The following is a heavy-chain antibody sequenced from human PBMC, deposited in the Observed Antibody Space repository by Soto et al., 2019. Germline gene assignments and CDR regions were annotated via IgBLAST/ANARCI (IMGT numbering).Heavy chain of an antibody. V-gene: IGHV4-34*01. CDR1: GGSFSGYY. CDR3: ARGRSIWQQLVRKYFVY. D-gene: IGHD6-13*01. Sequence: SETLSLTCAVYGGSFSGYYWSWIRQPPGKGLEWIGEINHSGSTNYNPSLKSRVTISVDTSKNQFSLKLSSVTAADTAVYYCARGRSIWQQLVRKYFVYWGQGTLVTVSS. J-gene: IGHJ4*02. CDR2: INHSGST.